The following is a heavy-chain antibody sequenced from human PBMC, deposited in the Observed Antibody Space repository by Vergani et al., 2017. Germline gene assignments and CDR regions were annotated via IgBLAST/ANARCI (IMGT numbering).Heavy chain of an antibody. Sequence: QLQLQESGPGLVKPSETLPLTCTVSGGSISSSSYYWGWIRQPPGKGLEWIGSIYYSGSTYYNPSLKSRVTISVDTSKNQFSLKLSSVTAADTAVYYCARXGGLQLWSNWYFDLWGRGTLVTVSS. D-gene: IGHD5-18*01. J-gene: IGHJ2*01. CDR3: ARXGGLQLWSNWYFDL. CDR2: IYYSGST. CDR1: GGSISSSSYY. V-gene: IGHV4-39*01.